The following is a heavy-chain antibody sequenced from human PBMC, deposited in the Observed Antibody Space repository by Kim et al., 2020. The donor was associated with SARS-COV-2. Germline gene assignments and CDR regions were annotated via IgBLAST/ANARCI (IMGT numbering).Heavy chain of an antibody. Sequence: QKLQGRVTMTTDTSTSTAYMELRSLGSDDTAVYYCASMITFGGVMIFDYWGQGTLVTVSS. V-gene: IGHV1-18*01. D-gene: IGHD3-16*01. CDR3: ASMITFGGVMIFDY. J-gene: IGHJ4*02.